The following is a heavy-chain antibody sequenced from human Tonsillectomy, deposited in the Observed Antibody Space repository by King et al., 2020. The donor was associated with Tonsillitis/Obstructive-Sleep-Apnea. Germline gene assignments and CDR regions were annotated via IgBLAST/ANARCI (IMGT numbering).Heavy chain of an antibody. CDR3: ARGATVVTNYYYGLDV. CDR1: GFTFSDHY. J-gene: IGHJ6*02. Sequence: VQLVESGGGLVQPGGSLRLSCAASGFTFSDHYMDWVRQAPGKGLEWVGRSRNKAKSYTTEYAASVKGRFTVSREDSKNSLYLQMNSLKTDDTAVYYCARGATVVTNYYYGLDVWGQGTTVTVSS. D-gene: IGHD4-23*01. V-gene: IGHV3-72*01. CDR2: SRNKAKSYTT.